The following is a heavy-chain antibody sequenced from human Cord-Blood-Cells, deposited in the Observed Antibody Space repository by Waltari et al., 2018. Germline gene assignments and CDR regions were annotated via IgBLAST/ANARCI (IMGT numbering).Heavy chain of an antibody. V-gene: IGHV1-2*02. CDR1: GYTFTGYY. CDR3: ARDRILRYDALDI. CDR2: TNPESRGT. Sequence: QVQLVQSGAEVKKPGASVKVSCKASGYTFTGYYMHWVRQAPGQGLEWIGWTNPESRGTIDAQQCQGRVIMPTDPSISTAYMEVSRLRSDDTAVYYGARDRILRYDALDIWGPGTMVTVSS. J-gene: IGHJ3*02. D-gene: IGHD2-15*01.